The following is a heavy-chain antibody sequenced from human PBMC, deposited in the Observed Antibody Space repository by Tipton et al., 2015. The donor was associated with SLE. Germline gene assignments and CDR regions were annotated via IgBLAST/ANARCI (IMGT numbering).Heavy chain of an antibody. Sequence: GLVKPSETLSLICTVSGYTIGASYYWGWIRQPPGKGLEWIGTIYHDGHAYYIPSLRGRITISVDTSKNQFSLKLSSVTAADTAVYYCARDPNGGYGSFDYWGLGALVTVSS. CDR1: GYTIGASYY. V-gene: IGHV4-38-2*02. J-gene: IGHJ4*02. CDR2: IYHDGHA. CDR3: ARDPNGGYGSFDY. D-gene: IGHD7-27*01.